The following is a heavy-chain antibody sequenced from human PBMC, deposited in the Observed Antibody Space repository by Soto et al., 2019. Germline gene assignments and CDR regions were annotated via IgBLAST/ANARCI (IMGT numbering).Heavy chain of an antibody. CDR3: AKVTKRAAAGRYEYYRYGMDV. CDR2: ISGSGGSS. J-gene: IGHJ6*02. D-gene: IGHD6-13*01. CDR1: GFAFSTYA. Sequence: PGGSLRLSCAACGFAFSTYAMTWVRQAPGKGLEWVSVISGSGGSSYYAASVKGRFTISRDNSKNTLYLQMNGLRAEDTALYYCAKVTKRAAAGRYEYYRYGMDVWGQGTTVTVSS. V-gene: IGHV3-23*01.